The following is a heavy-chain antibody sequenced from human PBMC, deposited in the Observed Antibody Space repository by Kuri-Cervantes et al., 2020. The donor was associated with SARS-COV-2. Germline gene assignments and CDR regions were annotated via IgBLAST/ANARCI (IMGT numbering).Heavy chain of an antibody. D-gene: IGHD6-13*01. Sequence: GGSLRLSCAASGFTFDGYAMHWVRQAPGKGLEWVSGIGWNSGSIGYADSVKGRFTISRDNAKNSLYLQMNSLRAEDAALYYCAKDIIAAAGMTIDYWGQGTLVTVSS. CDR1: GFTFDGYA. V-gene: IGHV3-9*01. CDR3: AKDIIAAAGMTIDY. CDR2: IGWNSGSI. J-gene: IGHJ4*02.